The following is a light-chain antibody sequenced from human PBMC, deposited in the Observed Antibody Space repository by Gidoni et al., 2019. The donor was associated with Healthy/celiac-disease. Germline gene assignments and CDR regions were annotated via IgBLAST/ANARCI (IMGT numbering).Light chain of an antibody. J-gene: IGLJ2*01. CDR1: KLGVKY. V-gene: IGLV3-1*01. CDR3: QAWDISTYVV. CDR2: QDR. Sequence: SYELNQPPSVYVSPGQTASITCSGAKLGVKYACWYQQKPGQSPVLVIYQDRKRPSGIPERFSGSNSGNTATLTISGTQAMDEADYYWQAWDISTYVVFGGGTKLTVL.